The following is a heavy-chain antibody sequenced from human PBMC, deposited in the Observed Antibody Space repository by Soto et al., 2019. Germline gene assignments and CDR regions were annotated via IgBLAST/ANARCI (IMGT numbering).Heavy chain of an antibody. V-gene: IGHV4-31*03. D-gene: IGHD3-10*01. Sequence: QVQLQESGPGLVKPSQTLSLTCTVSGGSISSGGDYWSWIRQHPGKGLEWIGYIYYSGSTYYNPSLKSRVTISVDTSKNQFSLKLSSVTAADTAVYFYARVSLWFGELRRSWFDPWGQGTLVTVSS. J-gene: IGHJ5*02. CDR1: GGSISSGGDY. CDR3: ARVSLWFGELRRSWFDP. CDR2: IYYSGST.